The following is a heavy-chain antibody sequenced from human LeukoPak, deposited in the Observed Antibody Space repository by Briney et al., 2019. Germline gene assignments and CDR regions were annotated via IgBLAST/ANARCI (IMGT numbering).Heavy chain of an antibody. Sequence: GGSLRLSCAASGFTVSSNYMSWVRQAPGKGLDGFSVIYIGGSTYYSDSVKGRFTISRDNSKNTLYLQMNSLRAVDTAVYYCAISSGWYLGNFDYWGQGTLVTVSS. D-gene: IGHD6-19*01. V-gene: IGHV3-53*01. J-gene: IGHJ4*02. CDR2: IYIGGST. CDR3: AISSGWYLGNFDY. CDR1: GFTVSSNY.